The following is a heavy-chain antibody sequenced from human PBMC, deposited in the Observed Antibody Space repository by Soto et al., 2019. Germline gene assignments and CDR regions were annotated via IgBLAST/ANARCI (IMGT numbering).Heavy chain of an antibody. CDR3: AKDCDFWSGSYYGMDV. J-gene: IGHJ6*02. CDR1: GFTFSSYG. D-gene: IGHD3-3*01. V-gene: IGHV3-30*18. CDR2: ISYDGSNK. Sequence: QVQLVESGGGVVQPGRSLRLSCAASGFTFSSYGMHWVRQAPGKGLEWVAVISYDGSNKYYADSVKGRFTISRDNSKNTLHLQMNSLRAEDTAVYYCAKDCDFWSGSYYGMDVWGQGTTVTVSS.